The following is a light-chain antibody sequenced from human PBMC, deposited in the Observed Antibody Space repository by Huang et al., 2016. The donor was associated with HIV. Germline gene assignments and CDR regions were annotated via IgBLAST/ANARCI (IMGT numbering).Light chain of an antibody. CDR1: QNVRNN. Sequence: ETLMTQFPATLSVSPGERATLSCRASQNVRNNLAWYQQKPGQAPRLLFDEASSRATGVPGRFSASGSGIDFTLTISSLQSEDFAVYYCQQFNNWPPAFGGGTTVEIK. V-gene: IGKV3-15*01. CDR3: QQFNNWPPA. J-gene: IGKJ4*01. CDR2: EAS.